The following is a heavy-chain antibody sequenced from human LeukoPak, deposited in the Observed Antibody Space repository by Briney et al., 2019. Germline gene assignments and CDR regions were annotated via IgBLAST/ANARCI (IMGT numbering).Heavy chain of an antibody. CDR2: ISGYNGNT. D-gene: IGHD2-2*01. V-gene: IGHV1-18*01. J-gene: IGHJ4*02. CDR3: AREVVVVPAAMSDFDY. CDR1: GDTFTTYG. Sequence: ASVNVSCKASGDTFTTYGITWVRQAPGQGLEWMGWISGYNGNTEYTQKFQGRVAMTRDTSTSTAYMELRSLRSDDTAVYYCAREVVVVPAAMSDFDYWGQGTLVTVSS.